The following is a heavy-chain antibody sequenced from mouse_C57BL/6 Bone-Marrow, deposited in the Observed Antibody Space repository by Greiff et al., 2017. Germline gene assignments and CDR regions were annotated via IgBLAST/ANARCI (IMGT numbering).Heavy chain of an antibody. D-gene: IGHD2-1*01. V-gene: IGHV1-39*01. CDR2: INPNYGTT. Sequence: EVQLVESGPELVKPGASVKISCKASGYSFTDYNMNWVKQSNGKSLEWIGVINPNYGTTSYNQKFKGKATLTVDQSSSTAYMQLNRLTSEDSAVYYCARCDGNYKAWFAYWGQGTLVTVSA. CDR1: GYSFTDYN. J-gene: IGHJ3*01. CDR3: ARCDGNYKAWFAY.